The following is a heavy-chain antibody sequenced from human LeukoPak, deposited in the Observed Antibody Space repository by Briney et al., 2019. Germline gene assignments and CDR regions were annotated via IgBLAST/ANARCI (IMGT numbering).Heavy chain of an antibody. CDR2: ISWNTGNK. CDR1: GFTFDDYT. CDR3: AKDISIHSRGFDY. D-gene: IGHD3-10*01. V-gene: IGHV3-9*01. Sequence: PGRSLRLSCAASGFTFDDYTMHWVRQAPGKGLERVSGISWNTGNKGYADSVKGRFTISRDNAKNSLYLQMNSLRAEDTALYYCAKDISIHSRGFDYWGQGTLVTVSS. J-gene: IGHJ4*02.